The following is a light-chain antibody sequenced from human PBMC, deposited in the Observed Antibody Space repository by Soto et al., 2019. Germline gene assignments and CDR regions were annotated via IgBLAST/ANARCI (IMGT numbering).Light chain of an antibody. CDR1: GSDVGIYNL. V-gene: IGLV2-23*02. Sequence: QSVLTQPASVSGSPGQSITISCTGTGSDVGIYNLVSWYQGSPGKAPKLIIYEVNKRPSGVSNRFSGSKSGNTASLTISGLQAEDEGDYYCCSYAGSTTFYVFGTGTKVTVL. CDR3: CSYAGSTTFYV. J-gene: IGLJ1*01. CDR2: EVN.